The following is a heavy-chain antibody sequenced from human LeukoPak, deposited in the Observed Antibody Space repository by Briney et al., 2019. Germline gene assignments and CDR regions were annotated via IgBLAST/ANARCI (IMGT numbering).Heavy chain of an antibody. D-gene: IGHD4-11*01. CDR2: ISSSGYTT. CDR1: GFTFSDYY. CDR3: ASSVTTARPYYYYMDV. Sequence: GGSLRLSCAASGFTFSDYYMTWVRQAPGKGLEWLSYISSSGYTTYYADSVKGRFTISRDNAKNSLYLQMNSLRAEDTAVYYCASSVTTARPYYYYMDVWGKGTTVTVSS. V-gene: IGHV3-11*04. J-gene: IGHJ6*03.